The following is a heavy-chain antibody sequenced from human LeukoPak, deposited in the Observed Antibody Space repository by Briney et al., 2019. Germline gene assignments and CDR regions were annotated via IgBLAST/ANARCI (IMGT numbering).Heavy chain of an antibody. CDR1: GYTFNSYG. J-gene: IGHJ4*02. D-gene: IGHD2-2*02. Sequence: GASVKVSCKASGYTFNSYGISWVRQAPGQGLEWMGRIIPILGIANYAQKFQGRVTITADKSTSTAYMELSSLRSEDTAVYYCARDGCSSTSCYMGVYYFDYWGQGILVTVSS. CDR3: ARDGCSSTSCYMGVYYFDY. CDR2: IIPILGIA. V-gene: IGHV1-69*04.